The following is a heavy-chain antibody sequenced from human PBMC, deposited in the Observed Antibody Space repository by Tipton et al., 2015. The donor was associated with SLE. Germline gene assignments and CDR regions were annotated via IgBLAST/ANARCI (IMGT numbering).Heavy chain of an antibody. CDR1: GGSISNYY. CDR3: ARGVLRPFDY. J-gene: IGHJ4*02. D-gene: IGHD1-1*01. Sequence: GLVKPSETLSLTCTVSGGSISNYYWSWIRQPPGKGLEWIGYIYYSGSTNYNPSLKSRVTISVDTSRNQFSLKLSSVTAADTAVYYCARGVLRPFDYWGQGTLVTVSS. CDR2: IYYSGST. V-gene: IGHV4-59*12.